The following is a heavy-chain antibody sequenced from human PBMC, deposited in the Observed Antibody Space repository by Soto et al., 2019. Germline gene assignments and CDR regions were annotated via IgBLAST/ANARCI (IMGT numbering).Heavy chain of an antibody. CDR2: IDPSDSYT. V-gene: IGHV5-10-1*01. D-gene: IGHD3-3*01. CDR1: GYSFTSYW. Sequence: PGESLKISCKGSGYSFTSYWISWVRQMPGKGLEWMGRIDPSDSYTNYSPSFQGHVTISADKSISTAYLQWSSLKASDTAMYYCARHRGNYYDFWSGPHWGQGTLVTVSS. CDR3: ARHRGNYYDFWSGPH. J-gene: IGHJ4*02.